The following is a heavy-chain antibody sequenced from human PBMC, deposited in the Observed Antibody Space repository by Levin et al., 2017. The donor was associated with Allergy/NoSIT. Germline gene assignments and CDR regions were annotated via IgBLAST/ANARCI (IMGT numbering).Heavy chain of an antibody. CDR1: GGTFSSYA. Sequence: ASVKVSCKASGGTFSSYAISWVRQAPGQGLEWMGRIIPILGIANYAQKFQGRVTITADKSTSTAYMELSSLRSEDTAVYYCARQGVDIVATIHQAFDYWGQGTLVTVSS. J-gene: IGHJ4*02. CDR2: IIPILGIA. D-gene: IGHD5-12*01. V-gene: IGHV1-69*04. CDR3: ARQGVDIVATIHQAFDY.